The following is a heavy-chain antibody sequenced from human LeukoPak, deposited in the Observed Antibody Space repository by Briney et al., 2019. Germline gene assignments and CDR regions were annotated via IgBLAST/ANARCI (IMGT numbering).Heavy chain of an antibody. Sequence: GGSLRLSCAASGFTFSSYAMSWVRQAPGKGLEWVSAISGSGGSTYYADSVKGRFTISRDNSKNTLYLQMNSLRAEDTAVYYCAKTGPGDSSGYYGPDAFDIWGQGTMVTVSS. CDR1: GFTFSSYA. V-gene: IGHV3-23*01. CDR3: AKTGPGDSSGYYGPDAFDI. J-gene: IGHJ3*02. D-gene: IGHD3-22*01. CDR2: ISGSGGST.